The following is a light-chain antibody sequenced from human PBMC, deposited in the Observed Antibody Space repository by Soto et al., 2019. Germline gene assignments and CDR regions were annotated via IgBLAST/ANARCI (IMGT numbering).Light chain of an antibody. CDR1: QNVCST. J-gene: IGKJ2*01. CDR3: QHYNNWPPYT. CDR2: GAS. Sequence: EIVMTQSPATLSVSPGERATLSCRASQNVCSTLAWYQQRPGQAPRLLIYGASTRATGIPARFTGSGSGTDFTLIISSLQSADFAVYYCQHYNNWPPYTFGQGTKLEIK. V-gene: IGKV3-15*01.